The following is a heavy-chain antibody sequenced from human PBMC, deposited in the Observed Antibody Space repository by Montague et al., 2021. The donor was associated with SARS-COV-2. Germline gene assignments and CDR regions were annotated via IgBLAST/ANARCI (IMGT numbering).Heavy chain of an antibody. J-gene: IGHJ3*01. CDR2: TFYSGST. Sequence: SETLSLTCTVSGDTINNYYWSWIRQPPGKALEWIGDTFYSGSTMYNPSLKSRVTISVDTSKNQFSLNLSSVTAAYPAVYFCARLSGYNPFDAFDLWGPGTMVTVSS. D-gene: IGHD5-24*01. CDR3: ARLSGYNPFDAFDL. V-gene: IGHV4-59*01. CDR1: GDTINNYY.